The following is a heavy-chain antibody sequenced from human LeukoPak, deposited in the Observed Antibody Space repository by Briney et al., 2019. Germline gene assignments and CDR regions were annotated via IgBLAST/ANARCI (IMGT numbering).Heavy chain of an antibody. Sequence: SETLSLTCTVSGGSVSSDSYFWTWIRQPPGKGLEWIGYIYYSGSTNYNPSLKSRVTISLDTSKSQISLKLSSVTAADTAVYYCARGNYGSGSYYVVDFDSWGQGTLVTVSS. CDR1: GGSVSSDSYF. J-gene: IGHJ4*02. V-gene: IGHV4-61*01. CDR3: ARGNYGSGSYYVVDFDS. CDR2: IYYSGST. D-gene: IGHD3-10*01.